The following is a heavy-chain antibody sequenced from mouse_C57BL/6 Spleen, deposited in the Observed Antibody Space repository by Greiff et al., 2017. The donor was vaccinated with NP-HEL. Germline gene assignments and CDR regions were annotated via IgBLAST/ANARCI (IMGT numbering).Heavy chain of an antibody. CDR1: GYTFTDHT. Sequence: VQLQQSDAELVKPGASVKISCKVSGYTFTDHTIHWMKQRPEQGLEWIGYIYPRDGSIKYNEKFKGKVTLTADKSSSTAYMQLNSLTSEDYAVYFCTRWGNYDAFAYWGQGTLVTVSA. D-gene: IGHD2-4*01. CDR3: TRWGNYDAFAY. J-gene: IGHJ3*01. V-gene: IGHV1-78*01. CDR2: IYPRDGSI.